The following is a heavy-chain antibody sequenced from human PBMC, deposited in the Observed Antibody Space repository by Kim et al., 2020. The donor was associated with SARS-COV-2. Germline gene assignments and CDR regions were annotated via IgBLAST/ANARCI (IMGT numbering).Heavy chain of an antibody. CDR3: ARVTWYSSGWSIDY. D-gene: IGHD6-19*01. Sequence: SETLSLTCAVYGGSFSGYYWSWIRQPPGKGLEWIGEINHSGSTNYNPSLKSRVTISVDTSKNQFSLKLSSVTAADTAVYYCARVTWYSSGWSIDYWGQGTLVTVSS. CDR1: GGSFSGYY. V-gene: IGHV4-34*01. J-gene: IGHJ4*02. CDR2: INHSGST.